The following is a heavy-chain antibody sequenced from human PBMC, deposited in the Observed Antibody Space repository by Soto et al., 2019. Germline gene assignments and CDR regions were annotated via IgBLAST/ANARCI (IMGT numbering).Heavy chain of an antibody. CDR3: ARSPPAEVFYGDY. D-gene: IGHD3-10*01. J-gene: IGHJ4*02. V-gene: IGHV3-30-3*01. CDR1: GFTFSTYA. CDR2: ISYDGSNK. Sequence: QVQLVEFGGGVVQPGRSLRLSCAASGFTFSTYAIHWVRQAPGKGLEWVAVISYDGSNKYYADSVKGRFTISRANSKNTLYLPMNSLRAEDTAVYYCARSPPAEVFYGDYWGQGTLVTVSS.